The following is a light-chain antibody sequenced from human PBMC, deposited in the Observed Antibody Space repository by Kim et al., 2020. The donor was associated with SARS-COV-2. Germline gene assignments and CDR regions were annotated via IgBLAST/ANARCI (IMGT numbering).Light chain of an antibody. V-gene: IGLV4-69*01. Sequence: ASVNPTCALNSGSTDYGIAWHRWQPEKGPRYLMKVTRDGSHTKGDGIPDRFSGSSSGAERYLTISSLQSEDEADYYCQTWDSTIQVFGRGTQLTVL. CDR2: VTRDGSH. CDR3: QTWDSTIQV. J-gene: IGLJ3*02. CDR1: SGSTDYG.